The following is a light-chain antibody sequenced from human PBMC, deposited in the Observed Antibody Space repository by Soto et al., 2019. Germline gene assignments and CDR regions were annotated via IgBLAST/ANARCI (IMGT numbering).Light chain of an antibody. Sequence: QPVLTQPPSVSGAPGQRVTISCTGSSSNFGANFDVQWYQQFPGTAPKLLIYGDTIRPSLVPDRFSGSKSGTSASQAITVLQAKDEGDYYCQPYDTRLRWVFGGGTKLTVL. CDR2: GDT. CDR1: SSNFGANFD. CDR3: QPYDTRLRWV. V-gene: IGLV1-40*01. J-gene: IGLJ2*01.